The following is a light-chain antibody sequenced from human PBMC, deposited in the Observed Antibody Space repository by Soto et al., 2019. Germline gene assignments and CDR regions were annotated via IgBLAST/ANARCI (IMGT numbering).Light chain of an antibody. J-gene: IGKJ4*01. CDR3: QQYITYPLT. Sequence: DIQMTQSPSSLSASVGDRVTITCRAYQGISTSLAWFQQKPGNAPKSLIYAASTLQTGVPSRFSGCGSGTDFIFSISSLQPEVLATYFCQQYITYPLTFGGSTQVEI. CDR1: QGISTS. CDR2: AAS. V-gene: IGKV1-16*01.